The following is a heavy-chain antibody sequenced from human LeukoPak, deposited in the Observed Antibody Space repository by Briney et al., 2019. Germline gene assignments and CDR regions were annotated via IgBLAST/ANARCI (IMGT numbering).Heavy chain of an antibody. Sequence: GGSLRLSCAASGFTFDDYGMSWVRQAPGKGLEWVSSINWNGDSTGYANSVKGRFTISRDNAKNSPYLQMDSLRAEDTALYFCARVRSGSGSYRSSCEYWGQGTLVTVSS. CDR2: INWNGDST. V-gene: IGHV3-20*04. CDR3: ARVRSGSGSYRSSCEY. CDR1: GFTFDDYG. D-gene: IGHD3-10*01. J-gene: IGHJ4*02.